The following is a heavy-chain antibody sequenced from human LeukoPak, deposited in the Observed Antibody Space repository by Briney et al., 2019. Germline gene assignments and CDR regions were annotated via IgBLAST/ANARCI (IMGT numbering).Heavy chain of an antibody. CDR1: GGYITTSGHY. J-gene: IGHJ5*02. D-gene: IGHD4-23*01. Sequence: PSETLSLTCTVSGGYITTSGHYWGWIRQPPGKGLEWIGSIYYTGVTSTNPFLRSRMSISVDTSKNQFSLNLTSVTAADAAVYYCARERSSSGGHSWFDPWGQGTLVTVSS. CDR2: IYYTGVT. V-gene: IGHV4-39*07. CDR3: ARERSSSGGHSWFDP.